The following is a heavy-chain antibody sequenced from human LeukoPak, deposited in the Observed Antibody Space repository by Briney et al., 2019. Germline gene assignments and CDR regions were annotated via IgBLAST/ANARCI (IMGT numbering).Heavy chain of an antibody. CDR3: AREYSSGWSFDY. D-gene: IGHD6-19*01. J-gene: IGHJ4*02. Sequence: GASVKVSCKASGYIFTNFGISWVRQARGQGLEWMGWISAYNGNTNYAQKLQGRVTMTTDTSTSTVYMELRSLRSDDTAVYYCAREYSSGWSFDYWGQGTLVTVSS. CDR2: ISAYNGNT. CDR1: GYIFTNFG. V-gene: IGHV1-18*01.